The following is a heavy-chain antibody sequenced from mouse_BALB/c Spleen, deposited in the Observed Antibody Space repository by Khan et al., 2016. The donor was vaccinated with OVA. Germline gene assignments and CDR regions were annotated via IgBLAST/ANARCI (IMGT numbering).Heavy chain of an antibody. Sequence: EVQLQESGPSLVKPSQTLSLTCSVTGDSITSGYWNWIRKFPGNKLEYMGYIIYTGNTYYNPSLKSRISITRHTSKNQYYLQLSSVTDEDTATYDCARSTYRYAFVYWGQGTLVTVSA. CDR2: IIYTGNT. D-gene: IGHD2-14*01. J-gene: IGHJ3*01. CDR3: ARSTYRYAFVY. V-gene: IGHV3-8*02. CDR1: GDSITSGY.